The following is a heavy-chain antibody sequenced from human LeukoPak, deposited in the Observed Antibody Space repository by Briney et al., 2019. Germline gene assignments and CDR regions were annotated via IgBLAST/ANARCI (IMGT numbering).Heavy chain of an antibody. Sequence: GGSLRLSCAASGFTFSSYAMHWVRQAPGKGLEWVAVISYDGSNKYYADSVKGRFTISRDNSKNTLYLQMNSLRAEDTAVYYCAPAGGYSSSWPPYYYYGMDVWGQGTTVTVSS. CDR3: APAGGYSSSWPPYYYYGMDV. CDR1: GFTFSSYA. J-gene: IGHJ6*02. CDR2: ISYDGSNK. D-gene: IGHD6-13*01. V-gene: IGHV3-30-3*01.